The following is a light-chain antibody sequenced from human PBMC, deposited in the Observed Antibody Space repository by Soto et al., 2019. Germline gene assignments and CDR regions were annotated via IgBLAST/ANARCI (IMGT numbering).Light chain of an antibody. CDR1: QSLLHITGDTF. Sequence: DVVMSQSPLSLSVAPGQPASISCKSSQSLLHITGDTFLFWYLQKPGQSPQLLIYEVSTRVSGVPDRFSGSGSGTDFTLEISRVETDDVGIYYCMQCTQLPPTFGQGTRLEIK. CDR2: EVS. J-gene: IGKJ5*01. V-gene: IGKV2-29*03. CDR3: MQCTQLPPT.